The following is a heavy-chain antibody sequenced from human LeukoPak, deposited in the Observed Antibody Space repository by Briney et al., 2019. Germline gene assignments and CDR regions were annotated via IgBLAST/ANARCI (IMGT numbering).Heavy chain of an antibody. V-gene: IGHV3-23*01. CDR2: ISSSGGST. Sequence: GGSLRLSCAASGFTFSSYGMSWVRQAPGKGLEWVSAISSSGGSTYYADSVRGRFIISRDSSKNTLYLQMNSLRVEDTAVYYCAKGGAQVGGQGTLVTVSS. CDR3: AKGGAQV. D-gene: IGHD1-26*01. CDR1: GFTFSSYG. J-gene: IGHJ4*02.